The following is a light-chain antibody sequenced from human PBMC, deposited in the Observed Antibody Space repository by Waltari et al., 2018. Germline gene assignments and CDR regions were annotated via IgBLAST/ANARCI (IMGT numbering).Light chain of an antibody. CDR1: QSVRTN. J-gene: IGKJ4*01. CDR2: GAS. CDR3: QQYYVWPPIT. Sequence: VLLTQSPASLSVSPGDTVILSCRASQSVRTNLVWYQQKAGQAPRTLIYGASTRASGVPSRFSGSWSETDFTLIISSLQSEDAAVYFSQQYYVWPPITFGGGTKLEI. V-gene: IGKV3-15*01.